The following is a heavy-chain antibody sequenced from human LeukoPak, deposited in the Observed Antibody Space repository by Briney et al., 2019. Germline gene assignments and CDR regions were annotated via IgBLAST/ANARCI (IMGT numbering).Heavy chain of an antibody. J-gene: IGHJ1*01. V-gene: IGHV4-59*01. CDR1: GGSISSYY. CDR2: IYYSGST. CDR3: ASDYDSSGYIHFQH. Sequence: SETLSLTCTVSGGSISSYYWSWIRQPPGKGLEWIGYIYYSGSTNYNPSLKSRVTISVDTSKNQFSLKLSSVTAADTAVYYCASDYDSSGYIHFQHWGQGTLVTVSS. D-gene: IGHD3-22*01.